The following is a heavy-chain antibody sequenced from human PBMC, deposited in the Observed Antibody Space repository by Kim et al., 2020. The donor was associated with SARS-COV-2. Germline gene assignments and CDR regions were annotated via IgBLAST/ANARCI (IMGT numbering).Heavy chain of an antibody. D-gene: IGHD3-16*01. CDR2: IYYSGST. Sequence: SETLSLTCTVSGGSISSYYWSWIRQPPGKRLEWIGYIYYSGSTNYNPSLKRRVTISVDTSKNQFSLKLSSVTAAEPAVYYFAGGFADWGQGTSCAVCS. V-gene: IGHV4-59*01. CDR1: GGSISSYY. J-gene: IGHJ6*01. CDR3: AGGFAD.